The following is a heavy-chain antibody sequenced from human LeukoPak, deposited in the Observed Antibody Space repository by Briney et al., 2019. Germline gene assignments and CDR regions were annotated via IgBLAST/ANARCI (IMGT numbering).Heavy chain of an antibody. CDR1: GFTFSSYS. D-gene: IGHD6-19*01. J-gene: IGHJ4*02. V-gene: IGHV3-21*01. Sequence: GGSLRLSCAASGFTFSSYSMNWVRQAPGKGLEWVSSISSSSSYIYYADSVKGRFTISRDNAKNSLYLQMNSLRAEDTAVYYRARGTTGIAVAVPYYFDYWGQGTLVTVSS. CDR3: ARGTTGIAVAVPYYFDY. CDR2: ISSSSSYI.